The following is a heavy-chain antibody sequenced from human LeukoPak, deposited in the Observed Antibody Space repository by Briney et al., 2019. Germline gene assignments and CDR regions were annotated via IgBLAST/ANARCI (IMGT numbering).Heavy chain of an antibody. CDR2: MNPNSGNT. CDR3: ARRSATYSGSHFDAFDI. V-gene: IGHV1-8*01. CDR1: GYTFTSYD. Sequence: ASLKVSCKASGYTFTSYDINWVRQATGQGLEWMGWMNPNSGNTGYAQKFQGRVTMTRDTSTSTVYMELSSLRSEDTAVYYCARRSATYSGSHFDAFDIWGQGTMVSVSS. D-gene: IGHD1-26*01. J-gene: IGHJ3*02.